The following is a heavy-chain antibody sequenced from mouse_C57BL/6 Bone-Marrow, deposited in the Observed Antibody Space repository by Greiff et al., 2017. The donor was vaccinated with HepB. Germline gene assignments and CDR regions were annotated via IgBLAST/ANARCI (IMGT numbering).Heavy chain of an antibody. Sequence: EVNVVESGGGLVQSGRSLRLSCATSGFTFSDFYMEWVRQAPGKGLEWIAASRNKANDYTTEYSASVKGRFIVSRDTSQSILYLQMNALRAEDTAIYYCARDYGNGAMDYWGQGTSVTVSS. CDR2: SRNKANDYTT. D-gene: IGHD2-1*01. J-gene: IGHJ4*01. CDR3: ARDYGNGAMDY. CDR1: GFTFSDFY. V-gene: IGHV7-1*01.